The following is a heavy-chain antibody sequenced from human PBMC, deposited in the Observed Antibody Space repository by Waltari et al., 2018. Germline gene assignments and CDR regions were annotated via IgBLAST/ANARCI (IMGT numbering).Heavy chain of an antibody. Sequence: QMQLVQSGPEVKKPGTSVKVPCKASGFTFTSTAMQWVRQARGHRLEWIGWIVVGRGNTNYAQKFQERVTITRDMSTSTAYMELSSLRSEDTAVYYCAADLRRSYDFWSGYYSGSFGDVWGKGTTVTVSS. J-gene: IGHJ6*04. D-gene: IGHD3-3*01. V-gene: IGHV1-58*02. CDR1: GFTFTSTA. CDR3: AADLRRSYDFWSGYYSGSFGDV. CDR2: IVVGRGNT.